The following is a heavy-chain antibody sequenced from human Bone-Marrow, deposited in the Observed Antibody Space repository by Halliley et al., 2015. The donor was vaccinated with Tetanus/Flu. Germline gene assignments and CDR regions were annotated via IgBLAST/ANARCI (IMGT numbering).Heavy chain of an antibody. D-gene: IGHD2-2*01. CDR1: GFTFSTFT. V-gene: IGHV3-64D*09. Sequence: SLRLSCSASGFTFSTFTMHWVRQAPGKGLEHVSAISSSGGSTYYADSVKGRFTISRDNSKNTLYLQMNSLRTEDTAVYYCVKDRVKFCSTTNCPAPLVNWGQGTLVTVSS. J-gene: IGHJ4*02. CDR2: ISSSGGST. CDR3: VKDRVKFCSTTNCPAPLVN.